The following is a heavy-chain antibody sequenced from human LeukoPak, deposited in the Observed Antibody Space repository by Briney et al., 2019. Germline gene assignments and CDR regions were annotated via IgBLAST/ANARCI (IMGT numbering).Heavy chain of an antibody. J-gene: IGHJ3*02. CDR1: GASISSYY. CDR2: IYYSGST. Sequence: SETLSLTSTVSGASISSYYWRWIRQPPGKGLEWIGYIYYSGSTNYNPSLKSRVTISVDTSKNHFSLKLSSVTAADTAVYYCARGGDCGGDCWLHDAFDIWGQGTMGTVSS. CDR3: ARGGDCGGDCWLHDAFDI. D-gene: IGHD2-21*02. V-gene: IGHV4-59*01.